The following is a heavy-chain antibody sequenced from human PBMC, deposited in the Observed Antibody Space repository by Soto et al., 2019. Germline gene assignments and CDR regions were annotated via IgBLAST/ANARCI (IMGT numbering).Heavy chain of an antibody. Sequence: ASVKVSCKASGYTFTGYYMHWVRQAPGQGLEWMGWINPNSGGTNYAQKFQGWVTMTRDTSISTAYMELSRLRSDDTAVYYCARAGGCTNGVCYSYGYWGQGTLVTVSS. J-gene: IGHJ4*02. D-gene: IGHD2-8*01. CDR2: INPNSGGT. V-gene: IGHV1-2*04. CDR1: GYTFTGYY. CDR3: ARAGGCTNGVCYSYGY.